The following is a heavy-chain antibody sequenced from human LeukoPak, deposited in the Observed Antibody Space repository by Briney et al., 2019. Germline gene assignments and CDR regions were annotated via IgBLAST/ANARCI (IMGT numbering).Heavy chain of an antibody. CDR3: ARSADLIIPSAIGFFDS. V-gene: IGHV3-21*01. CDR1: GFSFSKYT. J-gene: IGHJ4*02. CDR2: ISSSTTYI. Sequence: GGSLRLSCAASGFSFSKYTMNWVRQAPGKGLEWLSSISSSTTYIYYADSVRGRFTILRDNAKNSLYLQMSNLRPEDTAVYYCARSADLIIPSAIGFFDSWGQETLVTVSS.